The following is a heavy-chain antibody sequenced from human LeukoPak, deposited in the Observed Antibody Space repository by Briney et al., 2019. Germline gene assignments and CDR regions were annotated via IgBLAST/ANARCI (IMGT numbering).Heavy chain of an antibody. D-gene: IGHD1-1*01. CDR1: GFTFSAYW. CDR2: INNDGTAT. CDR3: AREILEPGKTHDY. Sequence: GGSLRLSCAASGFTFSAYWMLWVRQVPGKGLVWVSRINNDGTATFFADSVKGRFTISRDNAKNTLYLQMDSLRAEDTAMYYCAREILEPGKTHDYWGQGTLVTVSS. J-gene: IGHJ4*02. V-gene: IGHV3-74*01.